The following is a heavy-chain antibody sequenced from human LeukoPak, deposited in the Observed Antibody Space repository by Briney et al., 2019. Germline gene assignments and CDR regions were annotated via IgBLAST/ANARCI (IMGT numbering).Heavy chain of an antibody. Sequence: PSETLSLTCTVSGGSISSSSYYWGWIRQPPGKGLEWIGGIYYSGSTYYNPSLKSRVTISVDTSKNQFSLKLSSVTAADTAVYYCARITYCSSTSCYAYYFDYWGQGTLVTVSS. J-gene: IGHJ4*02. CDR3: ARITYCSSTSCYAYYFDY. CDR2: IYYSGST. CDR1: GGSISSSSYY. D-gene: IGHD2-2*01. V-gene: IGHV4-39*01.